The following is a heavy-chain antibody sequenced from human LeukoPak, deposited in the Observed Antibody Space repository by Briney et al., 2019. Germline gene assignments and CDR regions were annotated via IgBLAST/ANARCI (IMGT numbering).Heavy chain of an antibody. CDR1: GITLSNYG. Sequence: GGSLRLSCAVSGITLSNYGMIWVRQAPGKGLEWVAGISDTGGRTNYADSVKGRFTISRDNPKNTLYLQMNSLRAEDTAVYFWAKRGVVIRVILVGFHKEAYYFDSWGQGALVTVSS. D-gene: IGHD3-22*01. CDR2: ISDTGGRT. V-gene: IGHV3-23*01. J-gene: IGHJ4*02. CDR3: AKRGVVIRVILVGFHKEAYYFDS.